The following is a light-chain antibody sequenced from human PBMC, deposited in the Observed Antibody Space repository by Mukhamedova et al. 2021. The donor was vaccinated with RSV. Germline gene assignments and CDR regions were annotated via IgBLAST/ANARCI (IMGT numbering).Light chain of an antibody. Sequence: SSYLAWYQHKPGQAPRLLIYGASSRATGIPDRFSGSVSGTDFTLTISSLEPEDYAVYYCKQYGSSPPTFGGGTKVEIK. CDR2: GAS. V-gene: IGKV3-20*01. CDR3: KQYGSSPPT. J-gene: IGKJ4*01. CDR1: SSY.